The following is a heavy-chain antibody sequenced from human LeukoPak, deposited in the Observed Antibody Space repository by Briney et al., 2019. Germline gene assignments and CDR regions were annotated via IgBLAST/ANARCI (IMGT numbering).Heavy chain of an antibody. CDR1: GFTFSRYT. Sequence: GGSLRLSCAATGFTFSRYTMTWVRQAPGKGLEWVSSISASTTYIDYADSVKGRFTISRDNAKNSLYLQLNSLRAEDTAVYYCARDVRAAGLMDVWGQGTTVTCSS. J-gene: IGHJ6*02. D-gene: IGHD6-13*01. V-gene: IGHV3-21*01. CDR2: ISASTTYI. CDR3: ARDVRAAGLMDV.